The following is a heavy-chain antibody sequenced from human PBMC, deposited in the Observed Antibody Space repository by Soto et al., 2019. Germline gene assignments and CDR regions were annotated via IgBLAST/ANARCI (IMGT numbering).Heavy chain of an antibody. J-gene: IGHJ6*02. D-gene: IGHD2-8*01. CDR2: FDPEDGET. CDR1: VYTLTELS. V-gene: IGHV1-24*01. CDR3: ATVPYCTNGVCYSVLNGMDV. Sequence: GASVKVSCKVSVYTLTELSMHWVRQAPGKGLEWMGGFDPEDGETIYAQKFQGRVTMTEDTSTDTAYMELSSLRSEDTAVYYCATVPYCTNGVCYSVLNGMDVWGQGTTVTVSS.